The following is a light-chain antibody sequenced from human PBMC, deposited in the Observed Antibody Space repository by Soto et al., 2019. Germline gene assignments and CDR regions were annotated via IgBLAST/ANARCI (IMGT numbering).Light chain of an antibody. CDR1: QDISNY. CDR2: DAS. J-gene: IGKJ2*01. V-gene: IGKV1-33*01. CDR3: QQYDNLPYT. Sequence: DIQMTQSPSSLSASVGDRVTITCQASQDISNYLNWYQHKPGKAPKLLIYDASHLETGVPSRFSGSGSGTDFTFTISSLQPEDIATYYCQQYDNLPYTFSQGTKLEIK.